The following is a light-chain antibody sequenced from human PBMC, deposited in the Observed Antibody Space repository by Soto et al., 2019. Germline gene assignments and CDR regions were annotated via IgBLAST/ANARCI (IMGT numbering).Light chain of an antibody. CDR3: LQHNSYPQT. CDR1: QGIRDA. CDR2: AAS. Sequence: DIQMTQSPSSLSASVGDRVTITCRASQGIRDALGWYQQKPGKAPKRLIYAASSLQSGVPSRFSGSGSGTEFTLTISRLQPEDFATYYCLQHNSYPQTFGQGNKVEIK. J-gene: IGKJ1*01. V-gene: IGKV1-17*01.